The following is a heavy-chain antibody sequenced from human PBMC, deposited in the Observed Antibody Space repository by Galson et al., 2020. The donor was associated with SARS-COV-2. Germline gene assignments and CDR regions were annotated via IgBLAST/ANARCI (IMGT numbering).Heavy chain of an antibody. D-gene: IGHD4-17*01. Sequence: GVSLRLSCAASGFAFSSYAMTWVRQAPGKGLEWVSTIGGGGRNTYYADSVKGRFAISRDNSKNTLYLQMSSLRADDTAIYYCARDVHDYGDFDYWGQGTLVTVSS. CDR3: ARDVHDYGDFDY. V-gene: IGHV3-23*01. CDR2: IGGGGRNT. CDR1: GFAFSSYA. J-gene: IGHJ4*02.